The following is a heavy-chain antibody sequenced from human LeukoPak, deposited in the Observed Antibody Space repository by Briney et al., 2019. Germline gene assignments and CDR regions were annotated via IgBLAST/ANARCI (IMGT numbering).Heavy chain of an antibody. CDR1: GYTFTSYY. V-gene: IGHV1-46*01. Sequence: ASVKVSCKASGYTFTSYYMHWVRQAPGQGLEWMGIINPSGGSTSYAQKFQGRVTMTRDMSTSTVYMELSSLRSEDTAVYYCARVGRYSGSWYYFDYWGQGTLVTVSS. CDR2: INPSGGST. D-gene: IGHD1-26*01. J-gene: IGHJ4*02. CDR3: ARVGRYSGSWYYFDY.